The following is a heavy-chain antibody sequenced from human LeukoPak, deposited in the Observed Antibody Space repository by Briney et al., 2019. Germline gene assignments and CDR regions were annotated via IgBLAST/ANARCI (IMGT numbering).Heavy chain of an antibody. CDR3: ARDWRYCSGGSCYFGYYYYYGMDV. D-gene: IGHD2-15*01. CDR2: ISSSSSYI. Sequence: PGGSLRLSCAASGFTFSSYSMNWVRQAPGKGLEWVSSISSSSSYIYYADSVKGRFTISRDNAKNSLYLQMNSLRTEDTAVYYCARDWRYCSGGSCYFGYYYYYGMDVWGQGTTVTVSS. CDR1: GFTFSSYS. V-gene: IGHV3-21*01. J-gene: IGHJ6*02.